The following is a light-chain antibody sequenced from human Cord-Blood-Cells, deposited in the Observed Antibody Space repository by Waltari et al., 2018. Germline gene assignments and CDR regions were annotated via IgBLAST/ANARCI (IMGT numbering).Light chain of an antibody. CDR2: DVS. CDR3: CSYAGSYTWV. Sequence: QSALTQPRSVSGSPGQSVTISCNGTSSDVGGYNYVSWYQQHPGKAPKLMIYDVSKRPSGVPDRCSGSKSGNTASLTISGLQAEDEADYYCCSYAGSYTWVFGGGTKLTVL. CDR1: SSDVGGYNY. J-gene: IGLJ3*02. V-gene: IGLV2-11*01.